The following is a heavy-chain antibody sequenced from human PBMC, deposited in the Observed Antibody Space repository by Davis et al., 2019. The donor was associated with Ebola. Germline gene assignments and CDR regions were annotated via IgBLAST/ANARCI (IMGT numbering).Heavy chain of an antibody. Sequence: GSLRLSCTVSGGSISSSSYYWGWIRQPPGKGLEWIGSIYHSGSTNYNPSLKSRVTISVDKSKNQFSLKLSSVTAADTAVYYCARGGEGYNYYFDYWGRGTLVTVSS. J-gene: IGHJ4*02. D-gene: IGHD5-24*01. CDR1: GGSISSSSYY. V-gene: IGHV4-39*07. CDR3: ARGGEGYNYYFDY. CDR2: IYHSGST.